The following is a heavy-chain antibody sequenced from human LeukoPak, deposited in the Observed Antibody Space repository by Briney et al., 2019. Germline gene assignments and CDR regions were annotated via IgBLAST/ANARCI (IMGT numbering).Heavy chain of an antibody. V-gene: IGHV1-69*05. J-gene: IGHJ4*02. CDR3: ASSIDYYDSSYFDY. Sequence: SVKVSCKASGGTFSSYAISWVRQAPGQGLEWMGGIIPIFGTANYAQKFQGRVTITTDESTRTAYMELSSLRSEDTALYYCASSIDYYDSSYFDYWGQGTLVTVSS. CDR2: IIPIFGTA. D-gene: IGHD3-22*01. CDR1: GGTFSSYA.